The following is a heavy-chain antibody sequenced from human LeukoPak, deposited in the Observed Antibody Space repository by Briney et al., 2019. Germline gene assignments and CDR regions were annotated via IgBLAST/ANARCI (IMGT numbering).Heavy chain of an antibody. CDR3: AREVGRGGSRSLGYMDV. D-gene: IGHD3-16*01. V-gene: IGHV4-59*11. CDR2: IYYSGST. CDR1: GGSISSHY. Sequence: SETLSLTCTVSGGSISSHYWSWIRQPPGKGLEWIGCIYYSGSTNYNPSLKSRVTISVDTSKNQFSLKLSSVTAADTAVYYCAREVGRGGSRSLGYMDVWGKGTTVTVSS. J-gene: IGHJ6*03.